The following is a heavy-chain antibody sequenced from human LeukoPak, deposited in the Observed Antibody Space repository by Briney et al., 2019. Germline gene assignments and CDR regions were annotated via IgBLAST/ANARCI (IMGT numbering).Heavy chain of an antibody. CDR2: MNPNSGNT. CDR1: GYTFTNYD. CDR3: ARGSGSIWYNL. V-gene: IGHV1-8*01. D-gene: IGHD6-13*01. Sequence: GASVKVSCKASGYTFTNYDINWVRQATGQGLEWMGWMNPNSGNTGYAQKFQGRVTMTRNTSITTAYMELRRLRSEDTAVYYCARGSGSIWYNLWGQGTLVTVSS. J-gene: IGHJ4*02.